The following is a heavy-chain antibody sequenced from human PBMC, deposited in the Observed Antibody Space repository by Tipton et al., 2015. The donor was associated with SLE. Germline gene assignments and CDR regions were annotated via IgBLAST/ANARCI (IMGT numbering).Heavy chain of an antibody. CDR1: GGSISSSSYY. D-gene: IGHD3-10*01. V-gene: IGHV4-39*07. CDR2: IHYTGTT. CDR3: ARSKYGSGYYSYYGLDV. Sequence: TLSLTCTVSGGSISSSSYYWGWIRQPPGKGLECIGVIHYTGTTYSNPSLQSRVTISVDTFKNQFSLKVSSVTAADTAVYHCARSKYGSGYYSYYGLDVWGQGTTVTVSS. J-gene: IGHJ6*02.